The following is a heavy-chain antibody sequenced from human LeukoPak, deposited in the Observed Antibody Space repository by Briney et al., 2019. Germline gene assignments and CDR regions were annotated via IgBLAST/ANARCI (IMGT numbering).Heavy chain of an antibody. J-gene: IGHJ6*02. V-gene: IGHV3-30-3*01. Sequence: GGSLRLSCAASGFTFSSYAMHWVRQAPGKGLEWVAVISYDGSNKYYADSVKGRFTISRDNSKNTLYLQTNSLRAEDTAVYYCARDQRCSSTSCYSLRIYYYYGMDVWGQGTTVTVPS. CDR3: ARDQRCSSTSCYSLRIYYYYGMDV. D-gene: IGHD2-2*01. CDR2: ISYDGSNK. CDR1: GFTFSSYA.